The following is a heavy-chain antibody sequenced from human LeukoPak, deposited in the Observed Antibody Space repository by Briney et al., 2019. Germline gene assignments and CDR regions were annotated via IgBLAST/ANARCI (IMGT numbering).Heavy chain of an antibody. J-gene: IGHJ4*02. CDR3: TRDQT. CDR1: GFTFGDYA. CDR2: IKEDGSQK. Sequence: GGSLRLSCTASGFTFGDYAMSWVRQAPGKGLEWVANIKEDGSQKYYMDSVKGRFTISRDNAKSSLFLQMNNLRVEDTAVYYRTRDQTWGQGTLVTVSS. V-gene: IGHV3-7*01.